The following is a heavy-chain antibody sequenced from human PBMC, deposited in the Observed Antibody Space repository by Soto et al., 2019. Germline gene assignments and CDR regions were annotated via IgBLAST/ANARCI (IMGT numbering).Heavy chain of an antibody. CDR3: ARDTDGYSAFDI. J-gene: IGHJ3*02. V-gene: IGHV3-30-3*01. CDR1: GFTFSRYA. D-gene: IGHD5-18*01. Sequence: PGGSLRLSCEASGFTFSRYAMHWVRQAPGKGLEWVAVISYDGSNKYYADSVKGRFTISRDNSKNTLYLQMNSLRAEDTAVYYCARDTDGYSAFDIWGQGTMVTVSS. CDR2: ISYDGSNK.